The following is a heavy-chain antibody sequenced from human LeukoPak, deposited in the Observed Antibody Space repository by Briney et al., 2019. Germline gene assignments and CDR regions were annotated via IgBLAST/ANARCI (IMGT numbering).Heavy chain of an antibody. CDR3: AQGGVGWNYDPFDY. CDR2: IIPIFGTA. Sequence: GASVKVSCKASGYTFTSYVISWVRQAPGQGLEWMGGIIPIFGTANYAQKFQGRVTITADESTSTAYMELSSLRSEDTAVYYCAQGGVGWNYDPFDYWGQGTLVTVSS. J-gene: IGHJ4*02. CDR1: GYTFTSYV. V-gene: IGHV1-69*13. D-gene: IGHD1-7*01.